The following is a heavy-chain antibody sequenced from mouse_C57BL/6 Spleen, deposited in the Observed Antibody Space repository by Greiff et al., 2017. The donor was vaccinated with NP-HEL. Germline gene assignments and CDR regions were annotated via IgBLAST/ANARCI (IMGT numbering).Heavy chain of an antibody. V-gene: IGHV7-3*01. Sequence: EVKLMESGGGLVQPGGSLSLSCAASGFTFTDYYMSWVRQPPGKGLEWLGFIRNKANGYTTEYSASVKGGFTISRDNSQSILYLQMNALRAEDSATYYCARYTGTWFAYWGQGTLVTVSA. CDR1: GFTFTDYY. D-gene: IGHD4-1*01. CDR2: IRNKANGYTT. CDR3: ARYTGTWFAY. J-gene: IGHJ3*01.